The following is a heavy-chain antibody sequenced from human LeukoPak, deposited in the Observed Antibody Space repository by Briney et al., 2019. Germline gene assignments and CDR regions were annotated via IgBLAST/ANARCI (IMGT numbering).Heavy chain of an antibody. D-gene: IGHD3-10*01. CDR1: GYTFTSYG. J-gene: IGHJ4*02. CDR3: ARVYSTNYYGSGDRPFLFDY. Sequence: ASVKVSYKASGYTFTSYGISWVRQAPGQVLEWMVWISTYYGNTNYPQKLQDRVTMTTDTSTSTAYMELTSLRSDDTAVYYCARVYSTNYYGSGDRPFLFDYWGQGTVVTVSS. V-gene: IGHV1-18*01. CDR2: ISTYYGNT.